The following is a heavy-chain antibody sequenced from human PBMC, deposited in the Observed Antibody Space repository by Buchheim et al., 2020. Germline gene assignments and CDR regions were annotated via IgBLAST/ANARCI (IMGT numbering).Heavy chain of an antibody. CDR3: ARDWRRGDLWGLDQ. CDR2: VSDDGLRK. D-gene: IGHD2-21*02. J-gene: IGHJ4*02. CDR1: GFTFSSHA. Sequence: QVQLVESGGGVAQPGRSLRLSCAASGFTFSSHAMHWVRQAPGKGLEWVAVVSDDGLRKEYVDSVKGRFTISKDDSRSTLYLQMDSLRDEDTGVYYCARDWRRGDLWGLDQWGQGTL. V-gene: IGHV3-30*04.